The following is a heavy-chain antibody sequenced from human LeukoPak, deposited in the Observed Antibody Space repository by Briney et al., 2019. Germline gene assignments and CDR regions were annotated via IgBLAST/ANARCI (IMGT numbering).Heavy chain of an antibody. Sequence: GESLKISCKGSRYSFTNYWIIWVRQMPGKGLEWMGRIDPSDSYTNYSPSFQGHVTISADKSISTAYLQLSSLKASDTAMYYCARLCPRYDCGMDVWGQGTSVTVSS. CDR3: ARLCPRYDCGMDV. V-gene: IGHV5-10-1*01. CDR2: IDPSDSYT. CDR1: RYSFTNYW. J-gene: IGHJ6*02.